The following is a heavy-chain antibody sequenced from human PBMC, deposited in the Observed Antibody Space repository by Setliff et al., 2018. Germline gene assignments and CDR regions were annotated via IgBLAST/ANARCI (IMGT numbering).Heavy chain of an antibody. V-gene: IGHV1-2*02. CDR1: GYSFTGYY. CDR2: INPNSGGT. CDR3: ARGDFYYYFYMDV. J-gene: IGHJ6*03. Sequence: ASVKVSCKASGYSFTGYYIHWVRQAPGQGLEWMGWINPNSGGTNYAQKFQGRVTMTRDTSISTAYMELSRLRSDDTAVYYCARGDFYYYFYMDVWGKGTTVTVSS.